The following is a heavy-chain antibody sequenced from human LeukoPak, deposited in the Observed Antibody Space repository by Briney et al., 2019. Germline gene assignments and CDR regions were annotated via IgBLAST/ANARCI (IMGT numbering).Heavy chain of an antibody. V-gene: IGHV4-59*08. Sequence: SETLSLTCSVSGGSISSYYWSWIRQPAGKGLEWIGYIYYSGSTNYKPSLKSRVTVSVDTSKNQFSLKLSSVTAADTAVYYCARQQQRFFNWFDPWGQGTLVTVSS. D-gene: IGHD6-13*01. CDR3: ARQQQRFFNWFDP. J-gene: IGHJ5*02. CDR2: IYYSGST. CDR1: GGSISSYY.